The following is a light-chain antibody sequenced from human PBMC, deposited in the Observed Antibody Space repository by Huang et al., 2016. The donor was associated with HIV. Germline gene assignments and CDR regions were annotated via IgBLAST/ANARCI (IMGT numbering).Light chain of an antibody. CDR2: DAS. CDR1: QGISTY. CDR3: QQLFSYPLT. Sequence: IQFTQSPSSLSASVGDRVTITCRARQGISTYLAWYQLKPGKVPRLLIYDASTLQSGVPARFSGSGSGTDFTLTINSLQPEDFATYYCQQLFSYPLTFGGGTKLEI. J-gene: IGKJ4*01. V-gene: IGKV1-9*01.